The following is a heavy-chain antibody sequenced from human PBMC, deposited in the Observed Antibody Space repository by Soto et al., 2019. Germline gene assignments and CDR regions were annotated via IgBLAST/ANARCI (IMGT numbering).Heavy chain of an antibody. V-gene: IGHV4-59*01. Sequence: PSETLFLTCTVSGGSLNTYYWSWIRQPPGKGLEWIGYVDYSGNSDSSPSLKSRVTISIDTSKKQVSLKLNSVTAADTAVYYCTSNWFSVAGRFHFDFWGQGIPVTVSS. J-gene: IGHJ4*02. CDR3: TSNWFSVAGRFHFDF. D-gene: IGHD6-19*01. CDR2: VDYSGNS. CDR1: GGSLNTYY.